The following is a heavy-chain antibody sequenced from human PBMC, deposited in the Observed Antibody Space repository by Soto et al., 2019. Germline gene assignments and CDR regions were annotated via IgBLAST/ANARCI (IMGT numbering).Heavy chain of an antibody. D-gene: IGHD2-15*01. CDR2: ISSSSSTI. J-gene: IGHJ4*02. Sequence: EVQLVESGGGLVQPGGSLRLSCAASGFTFSSYSMNWVRQAPGKGLEWVSYISSSSSTIYYADSVKGRFTISRDNAKNSLYLQMNSLRAEDTAVYYCARDRNIVVSDWGQGTLVTVSS. CDR3: ARDRNIVVSD. V-gene: IGHV3-48*01. CDR1: GFTFSSYS.